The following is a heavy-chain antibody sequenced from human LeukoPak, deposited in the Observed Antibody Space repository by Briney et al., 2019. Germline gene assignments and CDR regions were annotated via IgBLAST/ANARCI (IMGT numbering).Heavy chain of an antibody. CDR1: GYTFTVHY. CDR2: IKPDSGAT. CDR3: ATDHDYGPDY. D-gene: IGHD4/OR15-4a*01. V-gene: IGHV1-2*02. Sequence: ASVKVSCKASGYTFTVHYLHWLRQAPGQGLEWMGWIKPDSGATNFAQNFQGRVTMTSDTSINTAYMELSSLTSDDTAMYYCATDHDYGPDYWGQGTLVTVSA. J-gene: IGHJ4*02.